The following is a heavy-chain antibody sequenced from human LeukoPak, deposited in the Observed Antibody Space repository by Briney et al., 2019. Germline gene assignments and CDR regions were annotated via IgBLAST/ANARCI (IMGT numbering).Heavy chain of an antibody. CDR1: GFTFSTYA. J-gene: IGHJ4*02. V-gene: IGHV3-23*01. Sequence: GGSLRLSCAVSGFTFSTYAMSWVRQAPGKGLGWVSTIGGSGGSTYYADSVKGRFTISRDNSKNTLYLQMNSLRAEDTAVYYCATSLFTSGWYYFDYWGQGTLVTVSS. CDR2: IGGSGGST. CDR3: ATSLFTSGWYYFDY. D-gene: IGHD6-19*01.